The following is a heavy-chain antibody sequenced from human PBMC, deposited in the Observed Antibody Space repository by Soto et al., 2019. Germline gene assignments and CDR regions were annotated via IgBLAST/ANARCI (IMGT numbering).Heavy chain of an antibody. CDR3: ARARSGYDLALYFDY. Sequence: GGSLRLSCAASGFTFSSYAMHWVRQAPGKGLEYVSAISSNGGSTYYADSVKGRFTISRDNSKNTLYLQMGSLRAEDMAVYYCARARSGYDLALYFDYWGQGTLVTVSS. J-gene: IGHJ4*02. CDR2: ISSNGGST. D-gene: IGHD5-12*01. CDR1: GFTFSSYA. V-gene: IGHV3-64*02.